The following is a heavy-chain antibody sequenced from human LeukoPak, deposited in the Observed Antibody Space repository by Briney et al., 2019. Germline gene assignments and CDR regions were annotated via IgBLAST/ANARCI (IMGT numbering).Heavy chain of an antibody. CDR3: ARHSDRTAYTAKGFDY. V-gene: IGHV4-39*01. D-gene: IGHD2-21*02. Sequence: SETLSLTCSVSGGTFSSSDHFWGRIPQPPGKGLLWIGSIYYSGTTYYNPSLKSRVTISVDMSKNQFSLKLSSVTAADTAVYYCARHSDRTAYTAKGFDYWGQGTLVTVSS. CDR1: GGTFSSSDHF. CDR2: IYYSGTT. J-gene: IGHJ4*02.